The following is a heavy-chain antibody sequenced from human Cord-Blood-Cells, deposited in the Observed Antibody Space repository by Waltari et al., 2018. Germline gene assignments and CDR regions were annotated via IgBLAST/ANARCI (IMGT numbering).Heavy chain of an antibody. D-gene: IGHD3-9*01. J-gene: IGHJ4*02. CDR3: ASGYDILTGYSYFDY. Sequence: VQLVESGGGVVQPGRSLRLSCAAAGFTFSSYAMPWVRQAPGKGLEWVAVISNDVSNKYNADSVKGRFTISRDNSKNTLYLQMNSLRAEDTAVYYCASGYDILTGYSYFDYWGQGTLVTVSS. V-gene: IGHV3-30*04. CDR2: ISNDVSNK. CDR1: GFTFSSYA.